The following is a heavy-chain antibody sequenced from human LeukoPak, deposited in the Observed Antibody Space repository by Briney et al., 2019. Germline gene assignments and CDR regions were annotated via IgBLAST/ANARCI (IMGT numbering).Heavy chain of an antibody. CDR2: ISYDGSNK. D-gene: IGHD2-8*02. Sequence: GGSLRLSCAAPGFTFSSYAMHWVRQAPGKGLEWVAVISYDGSNKYYADSVKGRFTISRDNSKNTLYLQMNSLRAEDTAVYYCAREDLVLANWGDYWGQGTLVTVSS. J-gene: IGHJ4*02. CDR1: GFTFSSYA. CDR3: AREDLVLANWGDY. V-gene: IGHV3-30*04.